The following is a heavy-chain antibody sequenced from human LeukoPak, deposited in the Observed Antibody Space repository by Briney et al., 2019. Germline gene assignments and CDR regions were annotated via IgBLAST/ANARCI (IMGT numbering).Heavy chain of an antibody. CDR3: ARDGPTYRDGLNV. V-gene: IGHV3-33*01. CDR2: IWYDGSNK. Sequence: SCKVSGYTLTELSMHWVRQAPGKGLEWVTFIWYDGSNKYYADSVKGRFTISRDNSKNTLYLQLNSLRAEDTAVYYCARDGPTYRDGLNVWGQGTTVTVSS. D-gene: IGHD1-1*01. CDR1: GYTLTELS. J-gene: IGHJ6*02.